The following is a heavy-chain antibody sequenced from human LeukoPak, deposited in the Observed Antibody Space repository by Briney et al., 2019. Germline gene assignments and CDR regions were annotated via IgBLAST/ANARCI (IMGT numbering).Heavy chain of an antibody. V-gene: IGHV3-30-3*01. Sequence: PGGSLRLSCAASGFTFSTYAIHWVRQAPGKGLEWEALISDDGDNTVYADSVKGRFTVSRDNSKNTLYLQMSSLRAEDTAVYYCAKVQGSGTLFDYWGQGTLVTVSS. CDR3: AKVQGSGTLFDY. CDR1: GFTFSTYA. J-gene: IGHJ4*02. CDR2: ISDDGDNT. D-gene: IGHD2-15*01.